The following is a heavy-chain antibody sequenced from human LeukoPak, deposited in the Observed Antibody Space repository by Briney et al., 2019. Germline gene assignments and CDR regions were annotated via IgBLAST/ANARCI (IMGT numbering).Heavy chain of an antibody. CDR1: GGSISSGGYY. D-gene: IGHD3-9*01. J-gene: IGHJ4*02. CDR3: ARGLAYDILTGYYPYDY. Sequence: SETLSLTCTVSGGSISSGGYYWSWIRQPPGKGLEWIGYIYHSGSTYYNPSLKSRVTISVDRSKNQFSLKLSSVTAADTAVYYCARGLAYDILTGYYPYDYWGQGTLVTVSS. CDR2: IYHSGST. V-gene: IGHV4-30-2*01.